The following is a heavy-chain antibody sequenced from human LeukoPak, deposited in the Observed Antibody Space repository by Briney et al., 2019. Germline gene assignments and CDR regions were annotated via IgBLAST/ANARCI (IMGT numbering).Heavy chain of an antibody. CDR2: IYGGGNI. J-gene: IGHJ4*02. CDR1: GFTVSSNY. D-gene: IGHD5-24*01. V-gene: IGHV3-53*01. CDR3: ARGAGYNYPYYFDY. Sequence: GGSLRLSCAASGFTVSSNYMNWVRQAPGKGLEWVSVIYGGGNIYYADSVKGRFTISRDNSKNTLYLQMNSLRAEDTAAYYCARGAGYNYPYYFDYWGQGTLVTVSS.